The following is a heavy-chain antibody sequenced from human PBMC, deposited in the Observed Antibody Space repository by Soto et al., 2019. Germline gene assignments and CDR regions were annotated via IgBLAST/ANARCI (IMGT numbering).Heavy chain of an antibody. CDR1: GGSISSYY. J-gene: IGHJ5*02. CDR2: IYYSGST. Sequence: SETLSLTCTVSGGSISSYYWSWIRQPPGKGLEWIGYIYYSGSTNYNPSLKSRVPIPVDTSKNQFSLKLSSVTAADTAVYYCARHKSLGLLWFGEPPNWFDPWGQGTLVTVSS. CDR3: ARHKSLGLLWFGEPPNWFDP. D-gene: IGHD3-10*01. V-gene: IGHV4-59*08.